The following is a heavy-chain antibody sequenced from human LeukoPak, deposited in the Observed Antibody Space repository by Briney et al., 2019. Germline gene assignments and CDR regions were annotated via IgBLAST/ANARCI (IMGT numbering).Heavy chain of an antibody. CDR3: ARGESRKRTMVRGVPRVGYGMDV. J-gene: IGHJ6*02. CDR2: IYYTGST. D-gene: IGHD3-10*01. V-gene: IGHV4-39*07. Sequence: SETLSLTCTVSGGSISSSSYYWGWIRQPPGKGLEWIGSIYYTGSTYYNPSLKSRVTIPVDTSKNQFSLKLSSVTAADTAVYYCARGESRKRTMVRGVPRVGYGMDVWGQGTTVTVSS. CDR1: GGSISSSSYY.